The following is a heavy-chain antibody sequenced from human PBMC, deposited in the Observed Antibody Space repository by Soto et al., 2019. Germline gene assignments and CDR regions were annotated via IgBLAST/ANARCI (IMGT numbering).Heavy chain of an antibody. Sequence: GGSLRLSCAASGFTVSSNYMSWVRQAPGKGLEWVSVIYSGGSTYYADSVKGRFTISRENSKNTLYLQMNSLRAEDTAVYYCARAQTNTDISGMGAYYYGSGSYYNNYYFDYWGQGTLVTVSS. CDR3: ARAQTNTDISGMGAYYYGSGSYYNNYYFDY. V-gene: IGHV3-66*01. CDR2: IYSGGST. CDR1: GFTVSSNY. D-gene: IGHD3-10*01. J-gene: IGHJ4*02.